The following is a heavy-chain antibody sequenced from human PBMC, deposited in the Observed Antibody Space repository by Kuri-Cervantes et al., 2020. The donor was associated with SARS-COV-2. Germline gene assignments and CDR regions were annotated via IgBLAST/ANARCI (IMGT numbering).Heavy chain of an antibody. CDR2: VSGSGVST. D-gene: IGHD1-7*01. CDR3: AAELVAAYGMDV. V-gene: IGHV3-23*01. CDR1: GFTFSSYA. J-gene: IGHJ6*02. Sequence: GESLKISCTASGFTFSSYAMSWVRQAPGKGLEWVSTVSGSGVSTYYADSVKGRFTISRDNSASTMFLQMNSLRAEDTALYFCAAELVAAYGMDVWGQGTTVTVSS.